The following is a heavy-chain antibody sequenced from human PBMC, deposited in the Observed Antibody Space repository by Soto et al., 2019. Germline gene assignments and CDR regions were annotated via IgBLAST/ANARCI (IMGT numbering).Heavy chain of an antibody. CDR3: AGYSSSWGYFDY. D-gene: IGHD6-13*01. Sequence: EVQLVESGGGLVQPGGSLRLSCAASGFTFSSYSMNWVRQAPGKGLEWVSYISSSGSTIYYADSVKGRFTISRDNAKNSLYLQMNSLRAEDTAVYYCAGYSSSWGYFDYWGQGTLVTVSS. V-gene: IGHV3-48*04. CDR2: ISSSGSTI. CDR1: GFTFSSYS. J-gene: IGHJ4*02.